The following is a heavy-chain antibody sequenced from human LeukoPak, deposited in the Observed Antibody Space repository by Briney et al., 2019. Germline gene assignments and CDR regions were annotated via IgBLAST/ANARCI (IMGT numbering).Heavy chain of an antibody. CDR3: AREVWGSRYFDL. CDR2: IYSGGST. CDR1: GFTVSSNY. V-gene: IGHV3-53*05. J-gene: IGHJ2*01. D-gene: IGHD7-27*01. Sequence: GGSLRLSCAASGFTVSSNYMSWVRQAPGKGLEWVSVIYSGGSTYYADSVKGRFTISRDNSKNTLYLQMNSLRAEDTAVYYCAREVWGSRYFDLWGRGTLVTVSS.